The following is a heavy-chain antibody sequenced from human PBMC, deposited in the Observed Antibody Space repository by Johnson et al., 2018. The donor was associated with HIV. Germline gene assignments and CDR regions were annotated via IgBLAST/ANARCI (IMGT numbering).Heavy chain of an antibody. J-gene: IGHJ3*01. CDR2: ISYGGNNK. CDR1: GFTFSSYA. V-gene: IGHV3-30-3*01. D-gene: IGHD6-13*01. Sequence: QMQLVESGGGVVQPGRSLRLSCAASGFTFSSYAMHWVRQAPGKGLEWVAVISYGGNNKYYADSVKGRFTISRDNSKNTLYLQMNSLRAEDTAVYYCARGGIAAPYLWGQGTMVTVAS. CDR3: ARGGIAAPYL.